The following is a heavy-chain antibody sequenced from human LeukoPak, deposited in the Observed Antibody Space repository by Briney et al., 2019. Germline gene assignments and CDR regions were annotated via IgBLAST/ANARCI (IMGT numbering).Heavy chain of an antibody. CDR3: ARKDSGWLASGFDY. CDR2: INHSGST. J-gene: IGHJ4*02. D-gene: IGHD6-19*01. CDR1: GGSFSGYY. Sequence: SETLSLTCAVYGGSFSGYYWSWIRQPPGKGLEWIGEINHSGSTNYNPSLKSRVTISVDTSKNQFSLKLSSVTAADTAVYYCARKDSGWLASGFDYWGQGTLVTVSS. V-gene: IGHV4-34*01.